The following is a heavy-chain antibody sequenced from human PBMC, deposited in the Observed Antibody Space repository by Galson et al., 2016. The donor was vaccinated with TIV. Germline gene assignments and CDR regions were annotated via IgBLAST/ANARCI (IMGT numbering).Heavy chain of an antibody. CDR3: ARDRGSMTMILVADYYYAMDV. V-gene: IGHV1-18*01. CDR1: GYTFNKYG. CDR2: IGANSGDT. Sequence: SVKVSCKASGYTFNKYGVTWVRQAPGQGLEWVGWIGANSGDTNSAQKLQGRVTLATDTSTSTAYMELRSLRSDDTAVYYCARDRGSMTMILVADYYYAMDVWGQGTTVTVSS. J-gene: IGHJ6*02. D-gene: IGHD3-22*01.